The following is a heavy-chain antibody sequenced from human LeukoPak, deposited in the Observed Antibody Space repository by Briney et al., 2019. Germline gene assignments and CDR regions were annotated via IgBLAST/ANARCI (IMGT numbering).Heavy chain of an antibody. Sequence: SETLSLTCAVYGGSFSGYYWSWIRQPPGKGLEWIGEINHSGSTNYNPSLKSRVTISVDTSKNQFSLKLSSVTAADTAVYYCARENYYGSGSYPTDYWGQGTLVTVSS. CDR3: ARENYYGSGSYPTDY. D-gene: IGHD3-10*01. V-gene: IGHV4-34*01. CDR2: INHSGST. J-gene: IGHJ4*02. CDR1: GGSFSGYY.